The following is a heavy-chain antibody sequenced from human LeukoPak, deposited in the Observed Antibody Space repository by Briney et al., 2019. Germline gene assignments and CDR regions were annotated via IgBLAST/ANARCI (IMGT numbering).Heavy chain of an antibody. CDR3: ARGLVRGRFGMDV. Sequence: ASVKVSCKASGYTFTSHDIDWVRQATGQGLEYMGWMNPNSGNTGYPQKFQARVTMTRNTSINTAYMELSSLRSEDTAVYYCARGLVRGRFGMDVWGQGTTVTVSS. V-gene: IGHV1-8*01. J-gene: IGHJ6*02. CDR2: MNPNSGNT. D-gene: IGHD3-10*01. CDR1: GYTFTSHD.